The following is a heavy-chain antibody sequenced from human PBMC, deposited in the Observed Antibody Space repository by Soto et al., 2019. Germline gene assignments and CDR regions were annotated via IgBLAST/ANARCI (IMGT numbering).Heavy chain of an antibody. CDR2: IYYSGGT. J-gene: IGHJ4*01. Sequence: SETRSLTCTVSGGSISSGGHYWSWIRQHPGKGLEWMGYIYYSGGTYHNPSLKARVSIAVDRSKNQFALKLRSVPPADPAVYYCAGDTSSGWNRGIDYRGRGTRVRVSS. V-gene: IGHV4-31*03. CDR1: GGSISSGGHY. CDR3: AGDTSSGWNRGIDY. D-gene: IGHD6-19*01.